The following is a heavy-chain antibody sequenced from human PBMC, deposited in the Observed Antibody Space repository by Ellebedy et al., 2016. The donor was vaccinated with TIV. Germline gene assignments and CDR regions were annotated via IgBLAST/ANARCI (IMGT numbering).Heavy chain of an antibody. D-gene: IGHD6-19*01. CDR2: IIPIFGTA. Sequence: SVKVSXXASGGTFSSYAISWVRQAPGQGLEWMGGIIPIFGTANYAQKFQGRVTITADESTSTAYMELSSLRSEDTAVYYCAMLHSSGWYGPLNFDYWGQGTLVTVSS. J-gene: IGHJ4*02. CDR3: AMLHSSGWYGPLNFDY. V-gene: IGHV1-69*13. CDR1: GGTFSSYA.